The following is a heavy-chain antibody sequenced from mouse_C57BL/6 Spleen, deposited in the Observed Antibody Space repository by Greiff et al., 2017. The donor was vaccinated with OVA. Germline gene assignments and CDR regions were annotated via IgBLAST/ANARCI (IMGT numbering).Heavy chain of an antibody. V-gene: IGHV3-6*01. J-gene: IGHJ4*01. Sequence: VQLKESGPGLVKPSQSLSLTCSVTGYSITSGYYWNWIRQFPGNKLEWMGYISYDGSNNYNPSLKNRISITRDTSKNQFFLKLNSVTTEDTATYYCARDGFPYARDDWGQGTSVTVSS. CDR3: ARDGFPYARDD. CDR1: GYSITSGYY. CDR2: ISYDGSN.